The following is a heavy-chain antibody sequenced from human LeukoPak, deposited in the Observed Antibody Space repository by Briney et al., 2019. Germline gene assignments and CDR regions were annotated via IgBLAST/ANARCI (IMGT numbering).Heavy chain of an antibody. D-gene: IGHD3-22*01. J-gene: IGHJ4*02. CDR2: IKKDGSEK. Sequence: GGSLRLSCAAAGFTFSSYWMSWVRQAPGKGLEWVANIKKDGSEKYYEDSVKGRFTISRDNAKNSLYLQMKSLRAEDTAVYYCARDRATYYDSSGPLDYWGQGTLVTVSS. CDR1: GFTFSSYW. CDR3: ARDRATYYDSSGPLDY. V-gene: IGHV3-7*01.